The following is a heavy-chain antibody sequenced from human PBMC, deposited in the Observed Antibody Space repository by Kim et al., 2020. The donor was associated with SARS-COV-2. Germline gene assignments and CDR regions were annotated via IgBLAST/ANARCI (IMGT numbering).Heavy chain of an antibody. CDR3: AKEEVAVWKIRYGMDV. CDR2: ISYDGSNK. V-gene: IGHV3-30*18. J-gene: IGHJ6*02. CDR1: GFTFSSYG. Sequence: GGSLRLSCAASGFTFSSYGMHWVRQAPGKGLEWVAVISYDGSNKYYADSVKGRFTISRDNSKNTLYLQMNSLRAEDTAVYYCAKEEVAVWKIRYGMDVWGQGTTVTVSS. D-gene: IGHD2-15*01.